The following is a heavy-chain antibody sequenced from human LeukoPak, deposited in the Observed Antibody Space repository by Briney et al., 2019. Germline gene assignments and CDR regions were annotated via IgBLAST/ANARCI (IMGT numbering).Heavy chain of an antibody. V-gene: IGHV3-30*18. J-gene: IGHJ4*02. Sequence: GTSLRVSCAASGFSFSSYGMHWVRQAPGKGLEWVTVISYDGSNKYYADSVKGRFTISRDNSKNTLYLQMNSLRAEDTAIYYCAKDKGSVQWLVRGGVLDYWGQGILVTVSS. CDR1: GFSFSSYG. CDR3: AKDKGSVQWLVRGGVLDY. CDR2: ISYDGSNK. D-gene: IGHD6-19*01.